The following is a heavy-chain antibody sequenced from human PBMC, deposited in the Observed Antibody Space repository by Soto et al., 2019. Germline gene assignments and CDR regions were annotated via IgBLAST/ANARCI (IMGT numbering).Heavy chain of an antibody. CDR1: GFTFSSYS. V-gene: IGHV3-21*01. Sequence: GGSLRLSCAASGFTFSSYSMNWVRQAPGKGLEWVSSISSSSSYIYYADSVKGRFTISRDNAKNSLYLQMNSLRAEDTAVYYCAVDDCSSTSCYYYYGMDVWGQGTTVTVSS. D-gene: IGHD2-2*01. CDR2: ISSSSSYI. J-gene: IGHJ6*02. CDR3: AVDDCSSTSCYYYYGMDV.